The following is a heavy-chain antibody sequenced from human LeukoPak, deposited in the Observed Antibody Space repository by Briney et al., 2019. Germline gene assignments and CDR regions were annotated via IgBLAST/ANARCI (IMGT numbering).Heavy chain of an antibody. V-gene: IGHV3-23*01. CDR2: ISGSGGST. Sequence: PGGSLRLSCAASGFTFSSYAMSWVRQAPGKGLEWVSAISGSGGSTYYADSVKGRFTISRDNAKNSLYLQMNSLRAEDTAVYYCARSSVVVTGKVGYWGQGTLVTVSS. CDR1: GFTFSSYA. D-gene: IGHD2-21*02. CDR3: ARSSVVVTGKVGY. J-gene: IGHJ4*02.